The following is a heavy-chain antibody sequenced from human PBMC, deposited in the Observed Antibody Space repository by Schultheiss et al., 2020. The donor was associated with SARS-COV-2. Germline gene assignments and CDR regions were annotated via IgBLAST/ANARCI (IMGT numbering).Heavy chain of an antibody. CDR3: VRDRSWWTPYNCFDL. CDR1: GFTFSSYG. Sequence: GESLKISCAASGFTFSSYGMHWVRQAPGKGLEWVAVISYDGYNKYYADSVKGRFTISRDNANNSLYLQMHSLRAEDTAVYYCVRDRSWWTPYNCFDLWGRGSLVTVSS. CDR2: ISYDGYNK. D-gene: IGHD2-15*01. V-gene: IGHV3-30*12. J-gene: IGHJ5*02.